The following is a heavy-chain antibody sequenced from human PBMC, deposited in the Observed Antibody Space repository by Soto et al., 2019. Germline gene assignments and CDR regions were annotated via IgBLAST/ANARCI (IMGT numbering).Heavy chain of an antibody. J-gene: IGHJ4*02. D-gene: IGHD6-13*01. V-gene: IGHV3-30*18. CDR1: GFTFSSYD. CDR2: ISYDGSNK. CDR3: AKAPNSYASTYSSSWYFDY. Sequence: QVQLVESGGGVVQPGRSLRLSCAASGFTFSSYDMHWVRQAPGKGLEWVAVISYDGSNKYYADSVKGRFTISRDNSKNTLYLQMNSLRAEDTAVYYCAKAPNSYASTYSSSWYFDYWGQGTLVTVSS.